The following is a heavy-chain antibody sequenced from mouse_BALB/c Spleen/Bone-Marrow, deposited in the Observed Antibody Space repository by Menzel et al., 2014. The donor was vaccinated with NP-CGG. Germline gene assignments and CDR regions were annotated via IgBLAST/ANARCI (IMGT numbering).Heavy chain of an antibody. CDR1: GFTFSNYG. J-gene: IGHJ2*01. Sequence: EVQVVESGGDLVKPGGSLKLSCAASGFTFSNYGMSWVRQTPDKRLEWVATISSVGSYTYYPDSVNGRFTISRDNAKNTLFLQMSSLKSEDTAMYYCARRGTGTGSYYFDYWGQGTTLTVSS. D-gene: IGHD4-1*01. CDR2: ISSVGSYT. CDR3: ARRGTGTGSYYFDY. V-gene: IGHV5-6*01.